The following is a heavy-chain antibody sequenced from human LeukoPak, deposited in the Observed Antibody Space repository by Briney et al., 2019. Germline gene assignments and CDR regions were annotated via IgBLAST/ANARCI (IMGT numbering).Heavy chain of an antibody. CDR3: VRDHVLRYFDWLRGGSWFDP. CDR1: GGSFSGYY. CDR2: INHSGST. J-gene: IGHJ5*02. Sequence: SETLSLTCAVYGGSFSGYYWSWIRQPPGKGLEWIGEINHSGSTNYNPSLKSRVTISVDTSKNQFSLKLSSVTAADTAVYYCVRDHVLRYFDWLRGGSWFDPWGQGTLVTVSS. V-gene: IGHV4-34*01. D-gene: IGHD3-9*01.